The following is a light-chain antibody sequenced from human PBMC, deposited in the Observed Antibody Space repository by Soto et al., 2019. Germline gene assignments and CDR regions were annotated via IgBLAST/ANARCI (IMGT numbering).Light chain of an antibody. V-gene: IGKV3-15*01. CDR3: RQYKDWPHT. Sequence: EIVLTQSPATLSLSPGERATLSCRASQGVSDYLAWYQQRPGQAPRLLIFGASTRATGFPARFSGSGSGTEFTLSISSLQYKDFAVYDCRQYKDWPHTFGQGTRWIS. J-gene: IGKJ1*01. CDR1: QGVSDY. CDR2: GAS.